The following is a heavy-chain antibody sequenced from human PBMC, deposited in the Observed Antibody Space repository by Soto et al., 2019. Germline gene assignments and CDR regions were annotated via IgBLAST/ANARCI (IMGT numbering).Heavy chain of an antibody. V-gene: IGHV4-59*01. CDR1: GGSISSYY. CDR2: IYYSGST. Sequence: QVQLQESGPGLVKPSETLSLTCTVSGGSISSYYWSWIRQPPGKGLEWIGYIYYSGSTNYNPPLTSQVTISVDTSKNQFALKLSSVTAADTAVYYCARDRNRHFDSWGQGPLVTVSS. J-gene: IGHJ4*02. CDR3: ARDRNRHFDS.